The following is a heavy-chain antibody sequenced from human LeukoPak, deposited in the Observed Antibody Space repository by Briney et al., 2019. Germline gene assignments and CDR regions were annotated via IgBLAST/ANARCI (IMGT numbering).Heavy chain of an antibody. D-gene: IGHD5-24*01. CDR2: IPYDGSNK. Sequence: PGRSLRLSCAASGFTFSTYAMHWVRQAPGKGLEWVAVIPYDGSNKYYADSVKGRFTISRDNSKNTLYLQMNSLRAEDTAVYYCARGDGYCDYWGQGTLVTVSS. V-gene: IGHV3-30*04. CDR3: ARGDGYCDY. CDR1: GFTFSTYA. J-gene: IGHJ4*02.